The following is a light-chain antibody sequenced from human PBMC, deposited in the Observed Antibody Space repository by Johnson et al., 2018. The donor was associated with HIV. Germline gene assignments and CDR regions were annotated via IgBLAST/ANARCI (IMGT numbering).Light chain of an antibody. CDR1: SSNIGNNY. J-gene: IGLJ1*01. CDR2: DNN. CDR3: ATWDSSLSAYV. V-gene: IGLV1-51*01. Sequence: QSVLTQPPSVSAAPGQKVTIYCSGSSSNIGNNYVSWYQQLPGTAPKLLIYDNNKRPSGIPDRFSGSKSGTSATLGITGLQTGDEADYYCATWDSSLSAYVFGPGTKVTIL.